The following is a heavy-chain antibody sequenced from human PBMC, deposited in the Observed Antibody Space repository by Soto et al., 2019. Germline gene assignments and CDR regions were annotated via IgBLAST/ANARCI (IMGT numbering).Heavy chain of an antibody. V-gene: IGHV3-15*07. CDR1: VFTCSNAR. J-gene: IGHJ4*02. D-gene: IGHD3-10*01. CDR3: TTLRYYYGSGLDY. CDR2: IKSKTDGGTT. Sequence: GGSLRHYYAAAVFTCSNARVNWVRQAPGKGLEWVGRIKSKTDGGTTDYAAPVKGRFTISRDDSKNTLYLQMNSLKTEDTAVYYCTTLRYYYGSGLDYWGQGT.